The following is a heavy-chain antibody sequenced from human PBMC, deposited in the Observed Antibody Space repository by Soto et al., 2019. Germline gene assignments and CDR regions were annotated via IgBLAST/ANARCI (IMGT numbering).Heavy chain of an antibody. J-gene: IGHJ6*02. CDR3: ARGARVVPAAITPYYYYGMDV. CDR2: IIPLHNTS. CDR1: GGAFTNYS. Sequence: SVKVSCKVSGGAFTNYSLNWVRHAPGQGLEWLGGIIPLHNTSNYSLKLLGRGSVTADISSNTVYMHLSGLTSDDTAVYYCARGARVVPAAITPYYYYGMDVWGQGTTVTVS. V-gene: IGHV1-69*08. D-gene: IGHD2-2*02.